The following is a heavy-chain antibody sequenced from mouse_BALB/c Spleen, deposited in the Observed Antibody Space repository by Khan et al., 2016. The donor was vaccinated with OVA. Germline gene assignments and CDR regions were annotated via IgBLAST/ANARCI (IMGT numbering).Heavy chain of an antibody. Sequence: VQLKQSGPGLVQPSQSLSITCTVSGFSLTTYGVHWVRQSPGKGLEWLGVIWSGGSTDYNAAFISRLNLSKDNSKSQAFFKMNSLQANDTAIYYCARNYDYDEGLAYWGQGTLGTGSA. V-gene: IGHV2-2*02. J-gene: IGHJ3*01. CDR1: GFSLTTYG. CDR2: IWSGGST. CDR3: ARNYDYDEGLAY. D-gene: IGHD2-4*01.